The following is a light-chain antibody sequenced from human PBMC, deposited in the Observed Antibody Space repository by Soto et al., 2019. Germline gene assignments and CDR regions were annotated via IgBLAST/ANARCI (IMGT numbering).Light chain of an antibody. V-gene: IGKV3-20*01. CDR2: GAS. CDR3: QQYGSSPTWT. CDR1: QSVRSN. Sequence: EIVMTQSPATLSVSPGERATLSCRASQSVRSNVAWYQQKPGQAPRLLIYGASSRATGIPDRFSGSGSGTDFTLTISRLEPEDFAVYFCQQYGSSPTWTFGQGTKVDIK. J-gene: IGKJ1*01.